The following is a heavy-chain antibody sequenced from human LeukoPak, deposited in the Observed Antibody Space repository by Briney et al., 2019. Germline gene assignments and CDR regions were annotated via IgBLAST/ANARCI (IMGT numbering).Heavy chain of an antibody. CDR3: ARADCGGDCYSRPDY. CDR2: IWYDGSNK. D-gene: IGHD2-21*02. J-gene: IGHJ4*02. V-gene: IGHV3-33*01. Sequence: GGSLRLSRAASGFTFSPYGMHWVRQAPGKGLEGVAVIWYDGSNKYYADSVKGRFTISRDNSKNTLYLQMNSLRAEDTAVYYCARADCGGDCYSRPDYWGQGTLVTVSS. CDR1: GFTFSPYG.